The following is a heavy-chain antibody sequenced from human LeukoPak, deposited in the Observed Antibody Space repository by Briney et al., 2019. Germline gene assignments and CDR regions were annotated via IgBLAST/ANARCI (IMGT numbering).Heavy chain of an antibody. CDR3: SKRGETGTKYFDY. V-gene: IGHV3-23*01. J-gene: IGHJ4*02. CDR1: GFTFSSYA. CDR2: ISGSGGST. Sequence: PGGSLRLSCAASGFTFSSYAMSWVRQAPGKGLEWVSVISGSGGSTYYADSVKGRFTISRDNSKNTLYLHMNSLRAEDTAVYYCSKRGETGTKYFDYWGQGILVTVSS. D-gene: IGHD1-1*01.